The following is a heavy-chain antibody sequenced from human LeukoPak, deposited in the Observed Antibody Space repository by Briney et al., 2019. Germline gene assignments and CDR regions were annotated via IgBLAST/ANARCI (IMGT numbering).Heavy chain of an antibody. CDR1: GFTFSSYE. Sequence: GGSLTLSCAASGFTFSSYEMNWVRQAPGEGLEWVSYISSSGSTIYYADSVKGRFTISRDNAKNSLYLQMNSLRAEDTAVYYCARDINDYGDYEAYYYGMDVWGQGTTVTASS. D-gene: IGHD4-17*01. J-gene: IGHJ6*02. CDR3: ARDINDYGDYEAYYYGMDV. V-gene: IGHV3-48*03. CDR2: ISSSGSTI.